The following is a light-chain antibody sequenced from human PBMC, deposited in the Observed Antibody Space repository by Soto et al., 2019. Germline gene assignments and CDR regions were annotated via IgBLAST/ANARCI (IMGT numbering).Light chain of an antibody. CDR1: QSVSSNF. CDR3: QQYGGSPWT. CDR2: GTS. J-gene: IGKJ1*01. V-gene: IGKV3-20*01. Sequence: EIVLTQSPGTLSLSPGERATLSCRASQSVSSNFLAWYQQKPGQAPRFIIYGTSSRATGIPDRFSGSGSGPDFTLTISRLEPEDFAVYYCQQYGGSPWTFGQGTKV.